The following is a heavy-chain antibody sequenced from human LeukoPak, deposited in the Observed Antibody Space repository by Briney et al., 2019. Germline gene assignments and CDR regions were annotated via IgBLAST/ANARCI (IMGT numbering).Heavy chain of an antibody. D-gene: IGHD2-2*01. V-gene: IGHV3-48*01. Sequence: GGSLRLSCAASGFTFSTYSMNWVRQAPGKGLEWVSYISSSGSLIHDSDSVKGRFTISRDNAKNSLYLQMNTLRADDTAVYYCARSPGCTSGMLGFWGQGTLVTVSS. CDR1: GFTFSTYS. CDR3: ARSPGCTSGMLGF. CDR2: ISSSGSLI. J-gene: IGHJ4*02.